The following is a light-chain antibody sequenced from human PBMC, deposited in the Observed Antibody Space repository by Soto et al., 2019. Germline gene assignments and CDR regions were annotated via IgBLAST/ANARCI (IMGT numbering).Light chain of an antibody. CDR3: QQHYTYPYT. Sequence: AIRMTQSPSSFSASTGDRVTITCRASQGISSYLAWYQQKPGKAPKLLISAASTLQSGVPPRFSGSGSGTDFTLTISCLQSEDFATYYCQQHYTYPYTFGQGTKVEIK. CDR2: AAS. J-gene: IGKJ2*01. CDR1: QGISSY. V-gene: IGKV1-8*01.